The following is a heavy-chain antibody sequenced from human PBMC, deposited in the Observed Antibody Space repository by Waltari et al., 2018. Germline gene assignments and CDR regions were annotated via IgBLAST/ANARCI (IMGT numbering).Heavy chain of an antibody. D-gene: IGHD3-3*01. CDR2: ISGRGGST. V-gene: IGHV3-23*04. CDR1: GFTFSSYA. Sequence: VQLVQSGAEVKKPGSSVKVSCAASGFTFSSYAMSWVRQAPGKGLEWVSAISGRGGSTYYADSVKGRFTISRDNSKNTLYLQMNSLRAEDTAVYYCAKGGGRITIFGVVYFDYWGQGTLVTVSS. CDR3: AKGGGRITIFGVVYFDY. J-gene: IGHJ4*02.